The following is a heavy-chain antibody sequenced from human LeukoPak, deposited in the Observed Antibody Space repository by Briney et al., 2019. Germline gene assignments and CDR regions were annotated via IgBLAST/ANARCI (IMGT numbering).Heavy chain of an antibody. D-gene: IGHD3-3*01. Sequence: GGSLRLSCTASGFPFSNFAMSWVRQAPGKGLDYVSAISGSGATTYYADSVRGRFTISRDNSKNTLYLQMNSLRAEDTAVYYCAKDLYYDYNRYFDDWGQGMLVTVSS. V-gene: IGHV3-23*01. J-gene: IGHJ4*01. CDR1: GFPFSNFA. CDR2: ISGSGATT. CDR3: AKDLYYDYNRYFDD.